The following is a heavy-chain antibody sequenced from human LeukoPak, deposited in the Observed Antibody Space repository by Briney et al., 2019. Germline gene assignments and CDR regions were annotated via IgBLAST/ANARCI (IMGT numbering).Heavy chain of an antibody. CDR1: GGSISSSSYY. CDR3: ARSHPILRYFDWLLPFDY. Sequence: PSETLSLTCTVSGGSISSSSYYWGWIRQTPGKGLEWIGSIYYSGSTYYNPSLKSRVTISVDTSKNQFSLKLSSVTAADTAVYYCARSHPILRYFDWLLPFDYWGQGTLVTVSS. J-gene: IGHJ4*02. D-gene: IGHD3-9*01. CDR2: IYYSGST. V-gene: IGHV4-39*07.